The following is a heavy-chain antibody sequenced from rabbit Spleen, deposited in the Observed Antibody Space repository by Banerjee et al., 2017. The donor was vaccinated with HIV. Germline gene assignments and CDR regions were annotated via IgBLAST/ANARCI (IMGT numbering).Heavy chain of an antibody. D-gene: IGHD4-1*01. CDR2: IDPVFGIT. Sequence: QSLEESGGDLVKPGASLTLTCTASGFYFNTKYYMCWVRQAPGKGLEWIGYIDPVFGITIYANSVKGRFTISRDNAQNTVFLQLNSLTAADTAAYFCVREVYNILNLWGPGTLVTVS. J-gene: IGHJ4*01. V-gene: IGHV1S40*01. CDR1: GFYFNTKYY. CDR3: VREVYNILNL.